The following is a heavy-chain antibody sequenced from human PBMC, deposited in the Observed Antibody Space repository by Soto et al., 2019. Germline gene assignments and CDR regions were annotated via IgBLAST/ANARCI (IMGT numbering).Heavy chain of an antibody. J-gene: IGHJ3*02. CDR2: INAGNGNT. CDR1: GYTFTSYA. V-gene: IGHV1-3*01. CDR3: AKRNVLMVYAIDAFDI. D-gene: IGHD2-8*01. Sequence: ASVKVSCKSSGYTFTSYAMHWVRQAPGQRLEWMGWINAGNGNTKYSQKFQGRVTITRDTSASTAYMELSSLRSEDTAVYYCAKRNVLMVYAIDAFDIWGQGTMVTVSS.